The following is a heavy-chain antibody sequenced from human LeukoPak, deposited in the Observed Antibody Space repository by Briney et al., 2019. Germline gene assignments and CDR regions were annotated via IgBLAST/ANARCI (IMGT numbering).Heavy chain of an antibody. Sequence: GGSLRLSCAVSGFTFSSYAMSWLRQAPGKGLEWVSSINGRGGSTNQADSVKGRFTIPLDNSKNTLYLQMNSLRAEDTAVYYCARVPAPYAYDTSGYDSWGQGTLVTVSS. J-gene: IGHJ4*02. D-gene: IGHD3-22*01. CDR2: INGRGGST. CDR1: GFTFSSYA. CDR3: ARVPAPYAYDTSGYDS. V-gene: IGHV3-23*01.